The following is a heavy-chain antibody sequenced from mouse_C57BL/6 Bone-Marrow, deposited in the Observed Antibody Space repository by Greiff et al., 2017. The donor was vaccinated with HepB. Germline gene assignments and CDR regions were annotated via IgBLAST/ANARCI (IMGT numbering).Heavy chain of an antibody. J-gene: IGHJ4*01. CDR2: IYPGSGST. V-gene: IGHV1-55*01. CDR3: ARVVGRAMDY. Sequence: QVQLKQPGAELVKPGASVKMSCKASGYTFTSYWITWVKQRPGQGLEWIGDIYPGSGSTNYNEKFKSKATLTVDTSSSTAYMQLSSLTSEDAAVYYCARVVGRAMDYWGQGTSVTVSS. CDR1: GYTFTSYW. D-gene: IGHD1-1*01.